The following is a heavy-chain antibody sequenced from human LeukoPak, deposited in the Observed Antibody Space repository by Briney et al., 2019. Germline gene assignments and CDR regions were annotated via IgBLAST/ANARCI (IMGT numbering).Heavy chain of an antibody. J-gene: IGHJ5*02. CDR3: ATGLRFLEYGWFDP. CDR2: FDPEDGET. D-gene: IGHD3-3*01. V-gene: IGHV1-24*01. CDR1: GYTLSELS. Sequence: ASVKVSCKVSGYTLSELSMHWVRQAPGKGLEWMGGFDPEDGETIYTQKFQGRVTLTEDRYIDTAYMELSSLRYEDTAVYYCATGLRFLEYGWFDPWGQGTLVTVSS.